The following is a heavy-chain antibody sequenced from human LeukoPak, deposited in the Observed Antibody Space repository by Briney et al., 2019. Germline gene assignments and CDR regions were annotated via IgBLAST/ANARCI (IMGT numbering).Heavy chain of an antibody. Sequence: PSETLSLTCTVSGGSISSNSYYWGWIRQPPGKGLEWIGSIFYGGSTYSNPSLKRRVTISVDTSKNQFSLILTSVTAADTAVYYCANDLGWIQLNLGRGQGTLVTVSS. J-gene: IGHJ4*02. V-gene: IGHV4-39*07. CDR1: GGSISSNSYY. CDR2: IFYGGST. CDR3: ANDLGWIQLNLG. D-gene: IGHD5-18*01.